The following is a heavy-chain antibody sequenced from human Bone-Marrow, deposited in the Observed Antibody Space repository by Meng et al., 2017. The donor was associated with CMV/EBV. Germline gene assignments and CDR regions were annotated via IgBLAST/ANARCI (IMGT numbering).Heavy chain of an antibody. J-gene: IGHJ3*02. V-gene: IGHV1-69*05. Sequence: SVKVSCKASGGTFSSYAISWVRQAPGQGLEWMGGIIHIFGTANYAQKFQGRVTITTDESTSTAYMELSSLRSEDTAVYYCARDLVHEWELLGGGAFEIWGQGTMVTVSS. CDR2: IIHIFGTA. CDR3: ARDLVHEWELLGGGAFEI. CDR1: GGTFSSYA. D-gene: IGHD1-26*01.